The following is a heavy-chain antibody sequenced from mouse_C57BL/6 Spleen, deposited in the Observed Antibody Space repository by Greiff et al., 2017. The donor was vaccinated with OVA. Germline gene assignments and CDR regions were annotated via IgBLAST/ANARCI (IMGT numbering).Heavy chain of an antibody. V-gene: IGHV1-52*01. Sequence: QVQLKESGAELVRPGSSVKLSCKASGYTFTSYWMHWVKQRPIQGLEWIGNIDPSDSETHYNQKFKDKATLTVDKSSSTAYMQLSSLTSEDSAVYYCARSGGSSLWYFDVWGTGTTVTVSS. CDR2: IDPSDSET. CDR1: GYTFTSYW. J-gene: IGHJ1*03. CDR3: ARSGGSSLWYFDV. D-gene: IGHD1-1*01.